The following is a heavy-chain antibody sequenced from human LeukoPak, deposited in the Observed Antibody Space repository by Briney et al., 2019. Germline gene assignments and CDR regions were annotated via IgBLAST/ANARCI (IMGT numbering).Heavy chain of an antibody. CDR2: ISGSGGST. V-gene: IGHV3-23*01. CDR3: AKGSGSQGVFDY. J-gene: IGHJ4*02. Sequence: GGSLRLSCVASGFTFSSYAMSWVRQAPGKGLEWVSAISGSGGSTYYADSVKGRFTISRDNSKNTLYLQMNSLRAEDTAVYYCAKGSGSQGVFDYWGQGTLVTVSS. D-gene: IGHD1-26*01. CDR1: GFTFSSYA.